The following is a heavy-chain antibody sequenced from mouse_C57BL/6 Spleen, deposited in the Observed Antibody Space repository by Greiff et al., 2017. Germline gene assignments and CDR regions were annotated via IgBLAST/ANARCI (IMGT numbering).Heavy chain of an antibody. V-gene: IGHV1-15*01. Sequence: VQLQQSGAELVRPGASVTLSCKASGYTFTDYEMHWVKQTPVHGLEWIGAIDPETGGTAYNQKFKGKAILTADKSSSTAYLELRSLTSEDSAVYYCTRVYYGSSLFAYRGQGTLLTGAA. CDR2: IDPETGGT. CDR3: TRVYYGSSLFAY. J-gene: IGHJ3*01. D-gene: IGHD1-1*01. CDR1: GYTFTDYE.